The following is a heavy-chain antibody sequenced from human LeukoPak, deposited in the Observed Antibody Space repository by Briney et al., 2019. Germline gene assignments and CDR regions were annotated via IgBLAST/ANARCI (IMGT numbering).Heavy chain of an antibody. D-gene: IGHD6-13*01. Sequence: GASLRLSCAASGFTFGSYAMSWVRQAPGKGLEWVSAISGSGGSTYYADSVKGRFTISRDNSKNTLYLQMNSLRAEDTAVYYCAKVVGGSSWYIYYYGMDVWGQGTTVTVSS. CDR2: ISGSGGST. J-gene: IGHJ6*02. CDR3: AKVVGGSSWYIYYYGMDV. V-gene: IGHV3-23*01. CDR1: GFTFGSYA.